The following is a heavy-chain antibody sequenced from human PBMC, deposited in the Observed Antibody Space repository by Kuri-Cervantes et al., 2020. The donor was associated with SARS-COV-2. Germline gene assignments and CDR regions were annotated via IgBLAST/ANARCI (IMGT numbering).Heavy chain of an antibody. CDR1: GFTFSSYG. J-gene: IGHJ6*03. V-gene: IGHV3-30*18. D-gene: IGHD3-3*01. CDR2: ISYDGSNK. Sequence: GESLKISCAASGFTFSSYGMHWVRQAPGKGLEWVAVISYDGSNKYYADSVKGRFTISRDNSKNTLYLQMNSLRAEDTAVYYCAKSKETKRFLEWLFNYYMDVWGKGTTVTVSS. CDR3: AKSKETKRFLEWLFNYYMDV.